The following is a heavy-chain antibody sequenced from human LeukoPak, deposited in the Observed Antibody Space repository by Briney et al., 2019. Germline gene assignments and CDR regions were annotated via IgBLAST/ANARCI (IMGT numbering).Heavy chain of an antibody. J-gene: IGHJ4*02. D-gene: IGHD6-19*01. CDR1: GYGFTSYW. CDR3: ARQGPVIGSGWYLYYFDY. V-gene: IGHV5-51*01. CDR2: IYPGDSDT. Sequence: GESLKISCKGSGYGFTSYWIGWVRQMPRKGLEWMGIIYPGDSDTRYSPSFQGQVTISADKSISTAYLQWSSLKASDTAMYYCARQGPVIGSGWYLYYFDYWGQGTLVTVSS.